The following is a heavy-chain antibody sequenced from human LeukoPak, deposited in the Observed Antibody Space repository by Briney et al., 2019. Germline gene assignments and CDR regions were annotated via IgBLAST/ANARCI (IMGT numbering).Heavy chain of an antibody. D-gene: IGHD3-22*01. CDR2: IIPILGIA. V-gene: IGHV1-69*04. CDR1: GGTFSSYA. J-gene: IGHJ4*02. Sequence: SVKVSCKASGGTFSSYAISWVRQAPGQGLEWMGRIIPILGIANYAQKFQGRVTITADKSTSTAYMELSSLRSEDTAVYYCARDLLNYYDSSGYPTPYWGQGTLVTVSS. CDR3: ARDLLNYYDSSGYPTPY.